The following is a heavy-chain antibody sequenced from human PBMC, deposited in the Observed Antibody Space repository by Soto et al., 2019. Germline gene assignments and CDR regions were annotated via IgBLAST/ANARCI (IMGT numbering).Heavy chain of an antibody. D-gene: IGHD6-19*01. Sequence: SQTLSLTCAISGDSVSSNNAAWNWIRQSPSRGLEWLGRTYYRSKWYNDYAVSVKSRITINPDTSKNQFSLQLNSVTPEDTAVYYCARGVAAPTWGNDYGMDVGGQGTTVTV. CDR3: ARGVAAPTWGNDYGMDV. CDR1: GDSVSSNNAA. V-gene: IGHV6-1*01. J-gene: IGHJ6*02. CDR2: TYYRSKWYN.